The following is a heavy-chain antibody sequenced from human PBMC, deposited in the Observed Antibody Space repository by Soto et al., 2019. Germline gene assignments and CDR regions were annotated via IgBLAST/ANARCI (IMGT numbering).Heavy chain of an antibody. J-gene: IGHJ6*02. V-gene: IGHV3-48*02. CDR1: GFSFSSNG. CDR3: AKRLDVTWGAMDV. D-gene: IGHD3-16*01. Sequence: ARLVESGGTLVQPGGSLRLSCAASGFSFSSNGMNWVRQAPGKGLEWIAYISFSGTTLYYADSVKGRFTISRDNAEDSLYLQMSRLRDEDTALYYCAKRLDVTWGAMDVWGQGTTVTVSS. CDR2: ISFSGTTL.